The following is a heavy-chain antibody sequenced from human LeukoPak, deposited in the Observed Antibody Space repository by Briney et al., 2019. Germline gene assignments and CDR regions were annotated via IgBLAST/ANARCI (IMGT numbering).Heavy chain of an antibody. V-gene: IGHV4-34*01. Sequence: SETLSLTCAVYGGSFSGYYWSWIRQPPGKGLEWIGEINHSGSTNYNPSLKSRVTISVDTSKNQFSLKLSSVTAADTAVYYCARGRGVSRKHPRYYGMDVWGKGTTVTVSS. CDR1: GGSFSGYY. CDR3: ARGRGVSRKHPRYYGMDV. CDR2: INHSGST. D-gene: IGHD3-10*01. J-gene: IGHJ6*04.